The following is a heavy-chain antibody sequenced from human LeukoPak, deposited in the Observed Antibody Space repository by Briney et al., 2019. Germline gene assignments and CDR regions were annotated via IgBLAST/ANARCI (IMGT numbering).Heavy chain of an antibody. J-gene: IGHJ6*02. Sequence: KPSETLSLTCTVSGGYISSYYWSRIRQPAGKELEWIGRFYTRGSPNYNPSLKSRVTMSVDTSKNQFSLKLSSVTAADTAVYYCARLGPFGPAPGRMDVWGQGTTVTVSS. CDR2: FYTRGSP. CDR1: GGYISSYY. V-gene: IGHV4-4*07. D-gene: IGHD3-16*01. CDR3: ARLGPFGPAPGRMDV.